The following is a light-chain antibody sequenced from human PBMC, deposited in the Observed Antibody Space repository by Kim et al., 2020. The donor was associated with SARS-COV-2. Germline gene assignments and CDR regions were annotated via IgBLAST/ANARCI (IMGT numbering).Light chain of an antibody. Sequence: SALTQPASVSGSPGQSITISCTGTSSDVGGYNYVSWYQQHPGKAPKLMIYDVSKRPSGVSNRFSGSKSGNTASLTISGLQAEDEGDYHCSSYTSSSTFERVFGGGTKLTVL. CDR1: SSDVGGYNY. CDR2: DVS. V-gene: IGLV2-14*03. CDR3: SSYTSSSTFERV. J-gene: IGLJ3*02.